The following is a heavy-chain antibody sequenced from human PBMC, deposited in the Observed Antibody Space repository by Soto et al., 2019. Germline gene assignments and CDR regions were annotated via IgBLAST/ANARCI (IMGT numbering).Heavy chain of an antibody. J-gene: IGHJ4*02. CDR3: ARSSAYYYDSSGYH. V-gene: IGHV4-61*01. CDR1: GGSVSSGSYY. Sequence: SETQSLTCTVSGGSVSSGSYYWSWIRQPPGKGLEWIGYIYYSGSTNYNPSLKSRVTISVDTSKNQFSLKLSSVTAADTAVYYCARSSAYYYDSSGYHWGQGTLVTVPQ. CDR2: IYYSGST. D-gene: IGHD3-22*01.